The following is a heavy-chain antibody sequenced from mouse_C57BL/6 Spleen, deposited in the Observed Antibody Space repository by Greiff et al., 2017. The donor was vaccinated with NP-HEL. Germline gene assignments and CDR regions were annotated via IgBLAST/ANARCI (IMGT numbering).Heavy chain of an antibody. Sequence: EVQLVESGGDLVKPGGSLKLSCAASGFTFSSYGMSWVRQTPDKRLEWVATISSGGSYTYYPDSVKGRFTISRDNAKNTLYLQMSSLKSEDTAMYYCARHVDSSGFAYWGQGTLVTVSA. V-gene: IGHV5-6*01. CDR2: ISSGGSYT. CDR3: ARHVDSSGFAY. CDR1: GFTFSSYG. D-gene: IGHD3-2*02. J-gene: IGHJ3*01.